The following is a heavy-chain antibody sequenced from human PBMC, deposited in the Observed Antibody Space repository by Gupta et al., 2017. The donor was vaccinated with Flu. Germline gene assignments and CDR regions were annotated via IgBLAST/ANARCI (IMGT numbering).Heavy chain of an antibody. V-gene: IGHV4-39*01. CDR2: IYYSGST. Sequence: QLQLQDSVPGLVKPSETLSLPCTVSGGSMSTRGYYWGRSSQPRGTGLEWIRSIYYSGSTYYNPSLKSRVTISVDTSKNQFSLKLSSVTAADTAVYYCARLQARITMIVVVIPEHAFDIWGQGTMVTVSS. CDR3: ARLQARITMIVVVIPEHAFDI. CDR1: GGSMSTRGYY. J-gene: IGHJ3*02. D-gene: IGHD3-22*01.